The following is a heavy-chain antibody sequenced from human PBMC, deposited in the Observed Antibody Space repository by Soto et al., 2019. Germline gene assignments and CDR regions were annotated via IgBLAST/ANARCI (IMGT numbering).Heavy chain of an antibody. CDR3: ASAPYYYYDSSGYWDI. J-gene: IGHJ3*02. Sequence: QVQLVQSGAEVKKPGSSVKVSCKASGGTFSSYTISWVRQAPGQGLEWMGRIIPILGIANYAQKFQGRVTITPDKSTSTAYMELSSLRSEDTAVYYCASAPYYYYDSSGYWDIWGQGTMVTVSS. CDR2: IIPILGIA. CDR1: GGTFSSYT. V-gene: IGHV1-69*02. D-gene: IGHD3-22*01.